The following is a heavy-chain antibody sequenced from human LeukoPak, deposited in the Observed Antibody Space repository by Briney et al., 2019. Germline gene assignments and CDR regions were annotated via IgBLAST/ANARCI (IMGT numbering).Heavy chain of an antibody. CDR1: GDSIRIGTYY. D-gene: IGHD5-12*01. CDR3: ARGGGATRIDY. V-gene: IGHV4-61*02. Sequence: SQTLSLTCSVSGDSIRIGTYYWSWIRQPAGKGLEWIGRIYTSGSTSYNPSLKSRVTISVDTSKNQFSLKLTSVTAADTDVYYCARGGGATRIDYWGQGTLVTVSS. J-gene: IGHJ4*02. CDR2: IYTSGST.